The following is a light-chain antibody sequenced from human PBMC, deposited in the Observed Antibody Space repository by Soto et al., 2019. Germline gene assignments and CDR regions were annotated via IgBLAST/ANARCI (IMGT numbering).Light chain of an antibody. CDR3: QQYGSSPA. V-gene: IGKV3-20*01. CDR1: QSVSSGY. Sequence: EIVLTKSPGTLSLSPGERATLSCRASQSVSSGYLAWYQHKPGQAPRLLIYDASSRATGIPDRFSGSGSGTDFTLTISRLEPEDFAVYYCQQYGSSPAFGGGTKVEIK. CDR2: DAS. J-gene: IGKJ4*01.